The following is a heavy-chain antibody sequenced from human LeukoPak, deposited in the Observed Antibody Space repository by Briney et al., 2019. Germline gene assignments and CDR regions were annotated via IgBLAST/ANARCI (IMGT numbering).Heavy chain of an antibody. V-gene: IGHV3-33*01. CDR2: IWYDGSNK. J-gene: IGHJ4*02. Sequence: PGGSLRLSCAASGFTFSSCGMHWVRQAPGKGLEWVAVIWYDGSNKYYADSVKGRFTISRDNSKNTLYLQMNSLRAEDTAVYYCARDKGIAVAGSDYWGQGTLVTVSS. D-gene: IGHD6-19*01. CDR1: GFTFSSCG. CDR3: ARDKGIAVAGSDY.